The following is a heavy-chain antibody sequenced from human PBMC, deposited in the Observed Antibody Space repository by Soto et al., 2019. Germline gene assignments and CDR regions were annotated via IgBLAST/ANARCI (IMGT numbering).Heavy chain of an antibody. CDR3: AKEDLERDYFDY. V-gene: IGHV3-23*01. J-gene: IGHJ4*02. CDR2: LSGSGGST. D-gene: IGHD1-1*01. CDR1: GFTFSSYA. Sequence: EVQLLESGGGLVQPGGSLRLSCAASGFTFSSYAMSWVRQAPGKGLEWVPALSGSGGSTYYPDPVTARFTIDRDNSKNRLYLQMHGLRAEDTAVYYCAKEDLERDYFDYGGQGTLVTVSS.